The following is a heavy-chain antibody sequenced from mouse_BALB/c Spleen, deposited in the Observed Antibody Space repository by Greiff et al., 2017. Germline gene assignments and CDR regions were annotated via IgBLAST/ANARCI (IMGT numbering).Heavy chain of an antibody. CDR2: IYPCSGST. J-gene: IGHJ2*01. Sequence: LQQPGSELVRPGASVKLSCKASGYTFTSYWMHWVKQRPGQGLEWIGNIYPCSGSTNYDEKFKSKATLTVDTSSSTAYMQLRSLTSEDSAVYSGTSPFASPSLDYWGQGTTLTVSS. D-gene: IGHD6-1*01. V-gene: IGHV1S22*01. CDR1: GYTFTSYW. CDR3: TSPFASPSLDY.